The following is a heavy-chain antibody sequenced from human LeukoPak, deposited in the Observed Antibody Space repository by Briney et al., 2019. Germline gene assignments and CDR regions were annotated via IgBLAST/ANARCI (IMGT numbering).Heavy chain of an antibody. J-gene: IGHJ3*02. Sequence: GSLRLSCAASGFTFSSYSMNWVRQAPGKGLEWIGSIYYSGSTYYNPSLKSRVTISLDTSKNQFSLKLSSVTAADTAVYYCAPRHQRLLAYDIWGQGTLVTVSS. CDR3: APRHQRLLAYDI. CDR2: IYYSGST. D-gene: IGHD6-19*01. V-gene: IGHV4-59*05. CDR1: GFTFSSYSMN.